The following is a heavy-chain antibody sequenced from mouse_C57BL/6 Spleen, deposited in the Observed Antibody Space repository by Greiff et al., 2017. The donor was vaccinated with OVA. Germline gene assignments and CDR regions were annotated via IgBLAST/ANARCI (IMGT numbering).Heavy chain of an antibody. J-gene: IGHJ2*01. CDR2: IDPSDSYT. V-gene: IGHV1-69*01. CDR1: GYTFTSYW. Sequence: VQLQQPGAELVMPGASVKLSCKASGYTFTSYWMHWVKQRPGQGLEWIGEIDPSDSYTNYNQQFKGKSTLTVDKSSSTAYMQHSSLTTEDSAGNNGARAGYYGSSCCCDYWGQGTTLTVSA. D-gene: IGHD1-1*01. CDR3: ARAGYYGSSCCCDY.